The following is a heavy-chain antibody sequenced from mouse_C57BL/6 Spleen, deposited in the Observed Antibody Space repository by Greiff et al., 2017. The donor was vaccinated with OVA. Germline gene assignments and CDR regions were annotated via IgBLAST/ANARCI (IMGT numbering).Heavy chain of an antibody. V-gene: IGHV1-52*01. CDR1: GYTFTSYW. Sequence: VQLQQPGAELVRPGSSVKLSCKASGYTFTSYWMHWVKQRPIQGLEWIGNIDPSDSETHYNQKFKDKATLTVDKSSSTAYMQLSSLTSEDSAVYYCARWESNYHQGYAMDYWGQGTSVTVSS. CDR3: ARWESNYHQGYAMDY. J-gene: IGHJ4*01. D-gene: IGHD2-5*01. CDR2: IDPSDSET.